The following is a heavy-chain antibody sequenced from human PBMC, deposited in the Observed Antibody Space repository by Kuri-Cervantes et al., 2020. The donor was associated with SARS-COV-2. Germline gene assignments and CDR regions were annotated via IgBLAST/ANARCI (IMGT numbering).Heavy chain of an antibody. Sequence: GESLKISCAASGFTFSSYGMHWVRQAPGKGLEWVAVISYDGSNKYYADSVKGRFTISRDNSKNTLYLQMNSLRAEDTAVYYCARGYSDYGDRYFDLWGRGTLVTVSS. J-gene: IGHJ2*01. V-gene: IGHV3-30*03. CDR3: ARGYSDYGDRYFDL. D-gene: IGHD4-17*01. CDR1: GFTFSSYG. CDR2: ISYDGSNK.